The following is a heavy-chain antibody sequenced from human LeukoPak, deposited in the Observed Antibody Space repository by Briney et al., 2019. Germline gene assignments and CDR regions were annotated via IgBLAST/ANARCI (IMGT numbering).Heavy chain of an antibody. Sequence: SGTLSLTCAVSGGSISSCNWWSWVRQPPGKGLEWIGEIYHSGSTNYNPSLKSRFTISVDKSKNQFSLKLSSVTVAPTAVYYCARYSSSSRSPRWFDPRGQGTLVTVSS. CDR3: ARYSSSSRSPRWFDP. D-gene: IGHD6-6*01. J-gene: IGHJ5*02. CDR1: GGSISSCNW. CDR2: IYHSGST. V-gene: IGHV4-4*02.